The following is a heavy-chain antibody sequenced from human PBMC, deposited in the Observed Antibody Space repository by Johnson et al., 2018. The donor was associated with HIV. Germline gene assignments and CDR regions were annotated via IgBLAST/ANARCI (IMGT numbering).Heavy chain of an antibody. D-gene: IGHD3-22*01. CDR3: ATPLAHYDSGAYGGGAFDI. CDR1: GFTVSSNY. Sequence: MQLVESGGGLVHPGGSLRLSCAASGFTVSSNYMNWVRQAPGNGLEWVSVIYSGGTTYYADSVKGRFTISRDNSKNTLYLQMDSLRAEDTAVYYCATPLAHYDSGAYGGGAFDIWGQGTMVTVSS. V-gene: IGHV3-66*04. CDR2: IYSGGTT. J-gene: IGHJ3*02.